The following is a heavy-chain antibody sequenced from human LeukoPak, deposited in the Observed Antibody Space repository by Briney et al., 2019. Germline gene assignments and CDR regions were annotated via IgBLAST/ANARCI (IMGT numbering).Heavy chain of an antibody. D-gene: IGHD6-13*01. Sequence: SETLSLTCTVSGGSISSGDYYWSWIRQPPGKGLEWIGYIYYSGSIYYNPSLRSRVTISVDTSKNQFSLKLSSVTAADTAVYYYARAPAGYSSSWRGDYWGQGTLVTVSS. V-gene: IGHV4-30-4*01. CDR2: IYYSGSI. J-gene: IGHJ4*02. CDR3: ARAPAGYSSSWRGDY. CDR1: GGSISSGDYY.